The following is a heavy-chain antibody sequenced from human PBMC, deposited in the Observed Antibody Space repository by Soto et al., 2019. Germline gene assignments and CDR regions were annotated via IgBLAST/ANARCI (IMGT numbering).Heavy chain of an antibody. CDR3: ARLGRYCSGGGCCTAAYYYYYYGMDV. CDR2: IIPIFGTA. D-gene: IGHD2-15*01. Sequence: SVKVSCKASGGTFSSYAISWVRQAPGQGLEWMGGIIPIFGTANYAQKFQGRVTITADESTSTAYMELSSLRSEDTAVYYCARLGRYCSGGGCCTAAYYYYYYGMDVWGQGTTVTVSS. CDR1: GGTFSSYA. V-gene: IGHV1-69*13. J-gene: IGHJ6*02.